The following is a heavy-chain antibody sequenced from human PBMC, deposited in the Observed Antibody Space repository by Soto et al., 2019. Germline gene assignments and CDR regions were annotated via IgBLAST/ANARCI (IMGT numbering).Heavy chain of an antibody. D-gene: IGHD3-3*01. J-gene: IGHJ5*02. CDR2: IKQDGSEK. CDR3: ARSVSSGFAP. V-gene: IGHV3-7*01. Sequence: EVQLVESGGGLVQPGGSLRLSCEASGFTFSTYWMTWVRQAPGKGLEWVANIKQDGSEKYYLDSVKGRFTISRDNAKNSLSLQMNSLRAEDTAVYYCARSVSSGFAPWGQGTLVTVSS. CDR1: GFTFSTYW.